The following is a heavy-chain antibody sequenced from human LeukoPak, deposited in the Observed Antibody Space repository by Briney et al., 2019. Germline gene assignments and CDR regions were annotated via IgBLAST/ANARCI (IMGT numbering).Heavy chain of an antibody. V-gene: IGHV3-21*04. CDR2: ISSSSSYI. CDR3: AKEFHGSGGYSAFY. Sequence: GGSLRLSCAASGFTFSSYSMNWVRQASGKGLEWVSSISSSSSYIYYADSVKGRFTISRDNSKNTLYLQMNSLRAEDTAVYYCAKEFHGSGGYSAFYWGQGTLVTVSS. J-gene: IGHJ4*02. CDR1: GFTFSSYS. D-gene: IGHD3-10*01.